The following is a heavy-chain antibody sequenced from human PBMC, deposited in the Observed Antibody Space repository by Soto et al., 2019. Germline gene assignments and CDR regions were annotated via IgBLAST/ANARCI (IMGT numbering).Heavy chain of an antibody. CDR2: INHSGST. D-gene: IGHD3-10*01. CDR3: ARGSGERGNYGSGFRGTRTYYYYYMDV. J-gene: IGHJ6*03. V-gene: IGHV4-34*01. CDR1: GGSFSGYY. Sequence: QVQLQQWGAGLLKPSETLSLTCAVYGGSFSGYYWSWIRQPPGKGLEWIGEINHSGSTNYNPSLKRRVTISVDTSKNQFSLKLSSVTAAGTAVYYCARGSGERGNYGSGFRGTRTYYYYYMDVWGKGTTVTVSS.